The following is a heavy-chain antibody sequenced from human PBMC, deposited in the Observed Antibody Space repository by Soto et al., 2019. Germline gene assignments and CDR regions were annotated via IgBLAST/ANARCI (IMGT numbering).Heavy chain of an antibody. Sequence: GVPLRHSCAASGFTISSYSMNWVRQAPGKGLEWVSSISSSSSYIYYADSVKGRFTISRDNAKNSLYLQMNSLRAEDTAVYYCARVLRGYGDYWGQGTLVTVSS. D-gene: IGHD5-12*01. J-gene: IGHJ4*02. V-gene: IGHV3-21*01. CDR3: ARVLRGYGDY. CDR1: GFTISSYS. CDR2: ISSSSSYI.